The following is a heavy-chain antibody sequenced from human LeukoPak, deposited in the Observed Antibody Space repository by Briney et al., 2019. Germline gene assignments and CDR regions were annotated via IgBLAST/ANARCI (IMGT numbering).Heavy chain of an antibody. CDR2: ISGSGGST. D-gene: IGHD3-22*01. CDR3: AKPLSSSGYYTDY. CDR1: GFTFSSYA. J-gene: IGHJ4*02. Sequence: GGSLRLSRAASGFTFSSYAMSWVRQAPGKGLEWVSAISGSGGSTYYADSVKGRFTISRDNSKNTLYLQMNSLRAEDTAVYYCAKPLSSSGYYTDYWGQGTLVTVSS. V-gene: IGHV3-23*01.